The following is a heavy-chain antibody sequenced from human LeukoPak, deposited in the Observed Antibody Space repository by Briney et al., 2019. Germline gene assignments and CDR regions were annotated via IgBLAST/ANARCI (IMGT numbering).Heavy chain of an antibody. CDR2: ISGSGSTI. CDR1: GFTLSDYY. CDR3: ARDTLDIVVVPAAHDY. J-gene: IGHJ4*02. V-gene: IGHV3-11*04. Sequence: PGGSLSLSCPASGFTLSDYYMSWIRQAPGKGREGVSYISGSGSTIYNADSEKGRYNISREKAKTSLYLQMNSLRAEDTAVYYCARDTLDIVVVPAAHDYWGQGTLVTVSS. D-gene: IGHD2-2*03.